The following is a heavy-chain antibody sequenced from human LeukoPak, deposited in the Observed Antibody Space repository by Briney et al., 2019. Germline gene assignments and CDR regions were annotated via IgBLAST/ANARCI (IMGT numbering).Heavy chain of an antibody. J-gene: IGHJ5*02. CDR3: ARGLDLYPGYSYGQNWFDP. Sequence: ASVKVSCKASGYTFTGYYIHRVRQAPGQGLEWMGWINPNSGATNYAQKIQGRVTMTRDTSISTAYMELSRLRSDDTAVYYCARGLDLYPGYSYGQNWFDPWGQGTLVTVSS. CDR1: GYTFTGYY. CDR2: INPNSGAT. D-gene: IGHD5-18*01. V-gene: IGHV1-2*02.